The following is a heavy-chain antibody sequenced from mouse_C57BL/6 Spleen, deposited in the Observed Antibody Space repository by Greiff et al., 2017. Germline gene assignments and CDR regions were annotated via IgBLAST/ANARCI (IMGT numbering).Heavy chain of an antibody. D-gene: IGHD2-1*01. J-gene: IGHJ4*01. CDR3: ARDEGRQNYSMDY. V-gene: IGHV5-4*01. Sequence: EVQVVESGGGLVKPGGSLKLSCAASAFTFSRSAMSWFRQTTEKRLEWVATISDGGSYTYSPDNVQGRFTISRDNAKNNLYLQMSHLKSEDTAMYYCARDEGRQNYSMDYWGQGTSGTVSS. CDR1: AFTFSRSA. CDR2: ISDGGSYT.